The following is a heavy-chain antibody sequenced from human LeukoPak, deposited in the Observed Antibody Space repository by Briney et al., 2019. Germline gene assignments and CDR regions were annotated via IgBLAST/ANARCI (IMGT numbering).Heavy chain of an antibody. CDR3: AKVHSSRWPGYFDY. CDR2: VSGGGGST. V-gene: IGHV3-23*01. J-gene: IGHJ4*02. Sequence: RPGASLRLSCAASGFTFSSYAMTWVRQAPGKGLEWVSGVSGGGGSTYHADSVKGRFTISRDNSKNTLFLQMNSLRAEDTAVYYCAKVHSSRWPGYFDYWGQGTLVTVSS. D-gene: IGHD6-19*01. CDR1: GFTFSSYA.